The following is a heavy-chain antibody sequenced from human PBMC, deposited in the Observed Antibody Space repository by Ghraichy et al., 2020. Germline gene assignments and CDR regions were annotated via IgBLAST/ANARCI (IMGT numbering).Heavy chain of an antibody. CDR3: ARLFGYYYSYMDV. J-gene: IGHJ6*03. CDR2: IKDDGSDT. Sequence: CGSLRLSCAASGFTFSDYTMTWVRQAPGKGLEWVANIKDDGSDTYYVDSVKGRFTVSRDNANESLFLQMNSLRDDDTAVYYCARLFGYYYSYMDVWGTGTTVAVTS. CDR1: GFTFSDYT. V-gene: IGHV3-7*01. D-gene: IGHD2-2*03.